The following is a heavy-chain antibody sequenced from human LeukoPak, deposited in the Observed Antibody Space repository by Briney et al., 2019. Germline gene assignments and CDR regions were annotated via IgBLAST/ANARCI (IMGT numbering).Heavy chain of an antibody. V-gene: IGHV4-34*01. CDR1: GGSFSGYY. CDR2: INHSGST. J-gene: IGHJ4*02. CDR3: ARVKVGYCSSTSCYVSGGIDY. Sequence: SETLSLTCAVYGGSFSGYYWSWIRQPPGKGLEWIGEINHSGSTNYNPSLKSRVTISVDTSKNQFSLKLSSVTAADTAVYYCARVKVGYCSSTSCYVSGGIDYRGQGTLVTVSS. D-gene: IGHD2-2*01.